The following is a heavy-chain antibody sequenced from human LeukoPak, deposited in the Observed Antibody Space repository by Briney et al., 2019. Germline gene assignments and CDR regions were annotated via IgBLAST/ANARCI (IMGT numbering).Heavy chain of an antibody. Sequence: PGGSLRLSCAASGFTVSTNYMSWVRQAPGKGLEWVSLIYSGGGTYYADSVKGRFTISRDNSRNTLSLQMNSLRVDDTAVYYCARGFHPVTTWGYFDYWGQGALVTVSS. V-gene: IGHV3-66*01. D-gene: IGHD4-17*01. CDR1: GFTVSTNY. J-gene: IGHJ4*02. CDR2: IYSGGGT. CDR3: ARGFHPVTTWGYFDY.